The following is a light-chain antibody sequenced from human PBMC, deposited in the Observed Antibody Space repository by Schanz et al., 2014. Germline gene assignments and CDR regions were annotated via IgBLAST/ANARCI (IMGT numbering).Light chain of an antibody. CDR1: QSVSSN. V-gene: IGKV3-20*01. J-gene: IGKJ2*01. CDR2: GAS. Sequence: EIVMTQSPVTLSVSPGEGATLSCRASQSVSSNLAWYQQKPGQAPRLLIYGASSRATGIPDRFSGSGSGTDFTLTISRLEPEDFAVYYCQQYGSSPYTFGQGTKLEIK. CDR3: QQYGSSPYT.